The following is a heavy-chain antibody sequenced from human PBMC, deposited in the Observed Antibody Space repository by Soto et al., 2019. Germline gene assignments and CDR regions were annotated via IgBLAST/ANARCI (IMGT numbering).Heavy chain of an antibody. Sequence: SETLSLTCTVSGGSITNYYWSWIRQPPGKGLEWIGYIYYSGSTDYDYNPSLKSRVTISVDTSKKKFSLKLSSVNAADTAVYYCARGGMAGNRFDPWGQGSLVTVSS. D-gene: IGHD1-26*01. V-gene: IGHV4-59*01. CDR1: GGSITNYY. CDR2: IYYSGSTDY. J-gene: IGHJ5*02. CDR3: ARGGMAGNRFDP.